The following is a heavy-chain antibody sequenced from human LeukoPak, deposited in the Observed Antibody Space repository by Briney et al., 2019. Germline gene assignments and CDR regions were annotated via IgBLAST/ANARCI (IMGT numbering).Heavy chain of an antibody. Sequence: ASVKVSCKASGYTFTGYYMHWVRQAPGKGLEWMGWSNPNSGGTKYAQKFQGRVTMTRDTSISTAYMELSRLRSDDTAVYYCARDLNYYDSSGRGFDYWGQGTLVTVSS. V-gene: IGHV1-2*02. D-gene: IGHD3-22*01. J-gene: IGHJ4*02. CDR2: SNPNSGGT. CDR1: GYTFTGYY. CDR3: ARDLNYYDSSGRGFDY.